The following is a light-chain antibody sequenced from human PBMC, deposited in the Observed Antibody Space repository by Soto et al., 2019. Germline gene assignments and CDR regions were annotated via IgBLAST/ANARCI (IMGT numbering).Light chain of an antibody. CDR2: DTS. V-gene: IGLV3-21*02. CDR1: VIGGKN. Sequence: SYELTQPPSVSVAAGQTATITCGGDVIGGKNVHWYQQKPGQAPVLVVYDTSDRPSGIPERFSVSNSGNTATLTISGVEAGDEADYHCQVWDSADDHRYVFGTGTKVTVL. CDR3: QVWDSADDHRYV. J-gene: IGLJ1*01.